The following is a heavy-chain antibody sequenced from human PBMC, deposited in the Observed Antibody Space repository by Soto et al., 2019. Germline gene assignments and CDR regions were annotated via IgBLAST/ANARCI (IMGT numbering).Heavy chain of an antibody. CDR2: ISAYNGNT. CDR1: GYTFTSYG. CDR3: ARGEYSSSWYGGFVRTDYYYYGMDL. Sequence: ASVKVSCKASGYTFTSYGISWVRQAPGQGLEWMGWISAYNGNTNYAQKLQGRVTMTTDTSTSTAYMELRSLRSDDTAVYYCARGEYSSSWYGGFVRTDYYYYGMDLWGQGTTVTVSS. D-gene: IGHD6-13*01. V-gene: IGHV1-18*01. J-gene: IGHJ6*02.